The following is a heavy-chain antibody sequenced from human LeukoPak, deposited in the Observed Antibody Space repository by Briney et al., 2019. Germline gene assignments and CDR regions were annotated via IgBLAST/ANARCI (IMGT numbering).Heavy chain of an antibody. D-gene: IGHD3-9*01. CDR1: GFNLSSYS. CDR2: ISGSGGST. Sequence: GGSLRLSCAAFGFNLSSYSISWVRQAPGEGLEWVSVISGSGGSTYYADSVKGRFTISRDNSKNTLYLQMNSLRAEDTAVYYCAREIYDTAFDYWGQGTLVTVSS. V-gene: IGHV3-23*01. CDR3: AREIYDTAFDY. J-gene: IGHJ4*02.